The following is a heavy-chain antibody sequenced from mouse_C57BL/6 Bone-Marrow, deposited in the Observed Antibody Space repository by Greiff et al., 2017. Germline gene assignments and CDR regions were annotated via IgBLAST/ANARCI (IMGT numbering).Heavy chain of an antibody. Sequence: EVKLVESGPELVKPGASVKISCKASGYTFTDYYMNWVKQSHGKSLEWIGDINPNNGGTSYNQKFKGKATLTVDKSSSTAYMELRSLTSEDSAVYYCAKIYYDYDWFAYWGQGTLVTVSA. CDR3: AKIYYDYDWFAY. J-gene: IGHJ3*01. CDR2: INPNNGGT. CDR1: GYTFTDYY. D-gene: IGHD2-4*01. V-gene: IGHV1-26*01.